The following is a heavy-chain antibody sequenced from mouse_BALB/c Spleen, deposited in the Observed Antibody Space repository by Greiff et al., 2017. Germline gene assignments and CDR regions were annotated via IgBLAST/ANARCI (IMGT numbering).Heavy chain of an antibody. Sequence: EVKLMESGGGLVKPGGSLKLSCAASGFTFSDYYMYWVRQTPEKRLEWVATISDGGSYTYYPDSVKGRFTISRDNAKNNLYLQMSSLKSEDTAMYYCARPYYYGSSYLAWFAYWGQGTLVTVSA. J-gene: IGHJ3*01. CDR3: ARPYYYGSSYLAWFAY. D-gene: IGHD1-1*01. CDR2: ISDGGSYT. V-gene: IGHV5-4*02. CDR1: GFTFSDYY.